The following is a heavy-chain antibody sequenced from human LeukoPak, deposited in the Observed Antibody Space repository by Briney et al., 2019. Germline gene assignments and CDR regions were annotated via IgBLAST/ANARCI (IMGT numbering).Heavy chain of an antibody. J-gene: IGHJ4*02. CDR1: GYTFTSYG. CDR3: ARNTSSGYYYHY. V-gene: IGHV1-18*01. CDR2: ISAYNGNT. D-gene: IGHD3-22*01. Sequence: GASVKVPCKASGYTFTSYGISWVRQAPGHGLEWMGWISAYNGNTNYAQKLQGRVTMTTDTSTSTAYMELRSLRSDDTAVYYCARNTSSGYYYHYWGQGTLVTVSS.